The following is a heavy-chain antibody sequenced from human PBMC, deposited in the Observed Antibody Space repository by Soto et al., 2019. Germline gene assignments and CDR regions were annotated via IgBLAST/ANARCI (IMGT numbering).Heavy chain of an antibody. V-gene: IGHV5-51*01. J-gene: IGHJ5*02. D-gene: IGHD2-15*01. CDR1: GYSFISYW. CDR3: ARLGSSYCSGGSCSPNGKWFDP. Sequence: GESLKISCKGSGYSFISYWIGWVRQMPGKGLEWMGIIYPGDSDTRYSPSFQGQVTISADKSISTAYLQWSSLKASDTAMYYCARLGSSYCSGGSCSPNGKWFDPWGQGTLVTVSS. CDR2: IYPGDSDT.